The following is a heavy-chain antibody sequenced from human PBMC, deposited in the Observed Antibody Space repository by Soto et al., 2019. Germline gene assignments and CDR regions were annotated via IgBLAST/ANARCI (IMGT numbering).Heavy chain of an antibody. D-gene: IGHD1-26*01. CDR3: AREDGVVGATSAFDY. CDR1: GFTLTTYT. CDR2: INGRGNYK. J-gene: IGHJ4*02. Sequence: GGSLRLSCAASGFTLTTYTMNWVRQAPGMGLEWVSSINGRGNYKYYTDSVEGRFTISRDNAQNSLYLQMNSLRAEDTAVYYCAREDGVVGATSAFDYWGQGTLVTVSS. V-gene: IGHV3-21*01.